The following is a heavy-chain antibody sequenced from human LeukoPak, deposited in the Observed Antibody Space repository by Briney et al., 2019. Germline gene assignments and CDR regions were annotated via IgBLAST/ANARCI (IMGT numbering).Heavy chain of an antibody. Sequence: PSETLSLTCAVYGGSFSGYYRSWIRQPPGKGLEWIGYIYYSGSTNYNPSLKSRVTISVDTSKNQFSLKLSSVTAADTAVYYCARDRWSYDYWGQGTLVTVSS. CDR2: IYYSGST. V-gene: IGHV4-59*01. J-gene: IGHJ4*02. D-gene: IGHD2-15*01. CDR1: GGSFSGYY. CDR3: ARDRWSYDY.